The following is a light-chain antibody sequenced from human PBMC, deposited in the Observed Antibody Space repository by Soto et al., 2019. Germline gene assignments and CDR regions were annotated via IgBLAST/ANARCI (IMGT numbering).Light chain of an antibody. CDR1: DNIVHW. J-gene: IGKJ1*01. Sequence: DIQMTQSPSTLSASVGDRVAITCRASDNIVHWVAWYQQKPGKAPKLLIYKAANLADEVPSRFAGSGSGTDFTLTITRLQPDDFATYYCQHYNSFSRTFGQGTKVAIK. V-gene: IGKV1-5*03. CDR2: KAA. CDR3: QHYNSFSRT.